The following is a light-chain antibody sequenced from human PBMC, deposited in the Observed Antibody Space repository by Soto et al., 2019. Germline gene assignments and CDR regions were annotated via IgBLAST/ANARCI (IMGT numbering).Light chain of an antibody. CDR2: EVS. V-gene: IGLV2-14*01. CDR1: RSDVGGYNY. J-gene: IGLJ3*02. Sequence: QSALTQPASVSGSPGQSITISCTGTRSDVGGYNYVSWYQQHPGKAPKLMIYEVSNRPSGVSDRFSGSKSGNTASLTISGLQAEDEAEYYCSSFTRSSTWVFGGGTKLTVL. CDR3: SSFTRSSTWV.